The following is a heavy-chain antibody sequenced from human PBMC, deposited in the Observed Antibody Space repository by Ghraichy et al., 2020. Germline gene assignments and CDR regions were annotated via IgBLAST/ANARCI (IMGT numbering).Heavy chain of an antibody. CDR2: IYYTGST. Sequence: SETLSLTCTVSGGSFSSSRYYWGWIRQPPGKGLEWIGSIYYTGSTYYNPSLNSRVTISVDTSKNQFSLRLSPVTAADTAVYYCADLENQYFQHWGQGTLVTVSS. D-gene: IGHD1-1*01. V-gene: IGHV4-39*01. J-gene: IGHJ1*01. CDR3: ADLENQYFQH. CDR1: GGSFSSSRYY.